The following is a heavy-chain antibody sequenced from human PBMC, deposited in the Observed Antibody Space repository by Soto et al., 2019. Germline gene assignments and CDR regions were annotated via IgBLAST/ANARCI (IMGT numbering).Heavy chain of an antibody. J-gene: IGHJ4*02. V-gene: IGHV4-59*08. CDR3: ASRIVATETFDY. D-gene: IGHD5-12*01. CDR2: IYYSGST. Sequence: SETLSLTCTVSGGSMSSYYWSWIRQPPGKGLEWIGYIYYSGSTIYNPSLNSRVTISVDTSKNQFSLTVTSVTAADTAVYYCASRIVATETFDYWGQGTLVTVSS. CDR1: GGSMSSYY.